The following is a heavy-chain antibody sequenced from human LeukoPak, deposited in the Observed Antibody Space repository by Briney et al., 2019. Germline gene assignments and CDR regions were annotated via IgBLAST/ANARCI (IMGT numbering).Heavy chain of an antibody. Sequence: PGGSLRLSCAASGFTASSYAMSLVRQAPGKGLEWVSAISGSGGSTYYADSVKGRFTISRDNSKNTLYLQMNSLRAEDTAVYYCAKDKYSGYDEAFDYWGQGTLVTVSS. CDR2: ISGSGGST. CDR3: AKDKYSGYDEAFDY. CDR1: GFTASSYA. D-gene: IGHD5-12*01. V-gene: IGHV3-23*01. J-gene: IGHJ4*02.